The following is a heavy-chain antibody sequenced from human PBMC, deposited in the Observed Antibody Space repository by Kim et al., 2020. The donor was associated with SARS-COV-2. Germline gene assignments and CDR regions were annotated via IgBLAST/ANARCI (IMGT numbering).Heavy chain of an antibody. J-gene: IGHJ2*01. D-gene: IGHD1-26*01. Sequence: VKGRFTIARDNSKNTLYLQMNSLRAEDTAVYYCAKGAIVGATFEAYFDLWGRGTLVTVSS. CDR3: AKGAIVGATFEAYFDL. V-gene: IGHV3-23*01.